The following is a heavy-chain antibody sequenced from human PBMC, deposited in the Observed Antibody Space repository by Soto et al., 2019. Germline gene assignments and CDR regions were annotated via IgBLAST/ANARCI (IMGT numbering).Heavy chain of an antibody. CDR3: AKMRKGFGEFFDAFDI. CDR1: GFTFSSYA. Sequence: PGGSLRLSCAASGFTFSSYAMSWVRQAPGKGLEWVSAISGSGGSTYYADSVKGRFTISRDNSKNTLYLQMNSLRAEDTVVYYCAKMRKGFGEFFDAFDIWGQGTMVTVSS. V-gene: IGHV3-23*01. CDR2: ISGSGGST. D-gene: IGHD3-10*01. J-gene: IGHJ3*02.